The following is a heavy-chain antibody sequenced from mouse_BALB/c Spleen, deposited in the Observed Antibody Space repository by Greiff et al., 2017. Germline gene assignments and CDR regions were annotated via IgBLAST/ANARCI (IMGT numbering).Heavy chain of an antibody. CDR3: ARSGGYDYFDY. V-gene: IGHV1-87*01. Sequence: VKLQESGAELARPGASVKLSCKASGYTFTSYWMQWVKQRPGQGLEWIGAIYPGDGDTRYTQKFKGKATLTADKSSSTAYMQLSSLASEDSAVYYCARSGGYDYFDYWGQGTTLTVSS. CDR2: IYPGDGDT. J-gene: IGHJ2*01. CDR1: GYTFTSYW. D-gene: IGHD2-2*01.